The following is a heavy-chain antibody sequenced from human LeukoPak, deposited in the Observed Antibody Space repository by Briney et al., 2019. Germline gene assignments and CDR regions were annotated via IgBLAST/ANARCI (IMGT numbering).Heavy chain of an antibody. Sequence: GGSLRLSCAASGFTFSSYAMSWVRQAPGKGLEWVSAISGSGGSTYYADSVKGRFTISRHNSKNTLYLQMNSLRAEDTAVYYCARDLATKPIVGYYYYYGMDVWGQGTTVTVSS. V-gene: IGHV3-23*01. CDR3: ARDLATKPIVGYYYYYGMDV. CDR1: GFTFSSYA. D-gene: IGHD5-12*01. J-gene: IGHJ6*02. CDR2: ISGSGGST.